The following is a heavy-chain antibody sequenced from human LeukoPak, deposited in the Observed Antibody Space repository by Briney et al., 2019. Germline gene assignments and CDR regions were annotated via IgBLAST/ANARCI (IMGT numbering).Heavy chain of an antibody. V-gene: IGHV4-39*07. D-gene: IGHD1-26*01. CDR3: ARGEGPGGSYYAGGAFDI. J-gene: IGHJ3*02. CDR1: GGSINSDNYY. Sequence: SETLSLTCIVSGGSINSDNYYWGWVRQPPGKGLEWIGSIHYFGSTNYNPSLKSRVTISVDTSKNQFSLKLSSVTAADTAVYYCARGEGPGGSYYAGGAFDIWGQGTMVTVSS. CDR2: IHYFGST.